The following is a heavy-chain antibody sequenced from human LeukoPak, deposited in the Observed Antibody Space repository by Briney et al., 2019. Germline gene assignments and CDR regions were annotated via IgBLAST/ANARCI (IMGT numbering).Heavy chain of an antibody. CDR3: ARTVDTAMVRAFDI. Sequence: SETLSLTCTVSGGSISSGGYYWSWIRQHPGKRLEWIGYIYYSGSTYYNPSLKSRVTISVDTSKNQFSLKLSSVTAADTAVYYCARTVDTAMVRAFDIWGQGTMVTVSS. D-gene: IGHD5-18*01. CDR1: GGSISSGGYY. J-gene: IGHJ3*02. V-gene: IGHV4-31*03. CDR2: IYYSGST.